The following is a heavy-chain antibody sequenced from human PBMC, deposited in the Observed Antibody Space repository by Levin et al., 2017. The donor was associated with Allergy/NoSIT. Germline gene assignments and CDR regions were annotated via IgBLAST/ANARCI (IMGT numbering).Heavy chain of an antibody. J-gene: IGHJ6*02. CDR2: INPNSGGT. D-gene: IGHD3-10*01. V-gene: IGHV1-2*04. CDR1: GYTFTGYY. Sequence: ASVKVSCKASGYTFTGYYMHWVRQAPGQGLEWMGWINPNSGGTNYAQKFQGWVTMTRDTSISTAYMELSRLRSDDTAVYYCARDFYGSGSYRLVHYGMDVWGQGTTVTVSS. CDR3: ARDFYGSGSYRLVHYGMDV.